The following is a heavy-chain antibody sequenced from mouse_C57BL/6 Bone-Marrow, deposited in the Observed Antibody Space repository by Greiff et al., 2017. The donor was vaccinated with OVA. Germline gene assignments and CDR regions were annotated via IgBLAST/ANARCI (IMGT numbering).Heavy chain of an antibody. CDR3: ARPTY. D-gene: IGHD5-5*01. J-gene: IGHJ3*01. V-gene: IGHV5-4*03. CDR2: ISDGGSYT. CDR1: GFTFSSYA. Sequence: EVKLEESGGGLVKPGGSLKLSCAASGFTFSSYAMSWVRQTPEKRLEWVATISDGGSYTYYPDNVKGRFTISRDNAKNNLYLQMSHLKSEDTAMYYCARPTYWGQGTLVTVSA.